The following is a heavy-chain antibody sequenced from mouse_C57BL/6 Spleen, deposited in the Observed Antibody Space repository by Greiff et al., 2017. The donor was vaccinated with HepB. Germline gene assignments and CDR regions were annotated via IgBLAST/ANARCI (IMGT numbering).Heavy chain of an antibody. V-gene: IGHV3-6*01. CDR3: ARDSYFDV. CDR1: GYSITSGYY. Sequence: EVKLMESGPGLVKPSQSLSLTCSVTGYSITSGYYWNWIRQFPGNKLEWMGYISYDGSNNYNPSLKNRISITRDTSKNQFFLKLNSVTTEDTATYYCARDSYFDVWGTGTTVTVSS. CDR2: ISYDGSN. J-gene: IGHJ1*03.